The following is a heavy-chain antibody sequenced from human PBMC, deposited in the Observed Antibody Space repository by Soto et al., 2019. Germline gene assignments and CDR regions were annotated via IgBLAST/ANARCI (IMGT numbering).Heavy chain of an antibody. J-gene: IGHJ5*02. D-gene: IGHD6-6*01. CDR1: GFSLSNARMG. CDR2: IFSNDEK. V-gene: IGHV2-26*01. Sequence: SGPNAGEPTETLTLTCTVSGFSLSNARMGVSWIRQPPGKALEWLAHIFSNDEKSYSTSLKSRLTISKDTSKSQVVLTMTNMDPVDTATYYCARIRGIAARPGWFDPWGQGTLVTVS. CDR3: ARIRGIAARPGWFDP.